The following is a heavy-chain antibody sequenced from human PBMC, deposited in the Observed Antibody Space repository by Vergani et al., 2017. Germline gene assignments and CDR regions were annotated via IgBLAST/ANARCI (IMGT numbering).Heavy chain of an antibody. D-gene: IGHD1-26*01. CDR2: ISYDGSNK. J-gene: IGHJ6*03. CDR3: ARPSGSYYYYYYMDV. CDR1: GFTFSSYA. V-gene: IGHV3-30-3*01. Sequence: QVQLVESGGGVVQPGRSLTLSCAASGFTFSSYAMHWVRQAPGKGLEWVAVISYDGSNKYYADSVKGRFTISRDNSKNTLYLQMNSLRAEDTAVYYCARPSGSYYYYYYMDVWGKXP.